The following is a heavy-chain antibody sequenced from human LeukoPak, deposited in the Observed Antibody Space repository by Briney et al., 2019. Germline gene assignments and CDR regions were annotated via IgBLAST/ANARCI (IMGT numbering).Heavy chain of an antibody. CDR1: GGSFSGYY. CDR3: ARANYDFWSGYYRNYYYYMDV. J-gene: IGHJ6*03. CDR2: INHSGST. V-gene: IGHV4-34*01. Sequence: SETLSLTCAAYGGSFSGYYWSWIRQPPGKGLEWIGEINHSGSTNYNPSLKSRVTISVDTSKNQFSLKLSSVTAADTAVYYCARANYDFWSGYYRNYYYYMDVWGKGTTVTVSS. D-gene: IGHD3-3*01.